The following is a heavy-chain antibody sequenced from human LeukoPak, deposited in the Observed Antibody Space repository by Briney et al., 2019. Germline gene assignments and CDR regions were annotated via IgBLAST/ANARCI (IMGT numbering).Heavy chain of an antibody. J-gene: IGHJ4*02. CDR1: GGTFSSYA. V-gene: IGHV1-69*05. CDR3: ARDWLVAAAGLDY. Sequence: SVKVSCXASGGTFSSYAISWVRQAPGQGLEWMGRIIPIFGTANYAQKFQGRVTITTDESTSTAYMELSSLRSEDTAVYYCARDWLVAAAGLDYWGQGTLVTVSS. D-gene: IGHD6-13*01. CDR2: IIPIFGTA.